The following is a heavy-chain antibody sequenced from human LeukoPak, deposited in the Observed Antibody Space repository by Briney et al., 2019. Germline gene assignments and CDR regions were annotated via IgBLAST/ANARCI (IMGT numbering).Heavy chain of an antibody. J-gene: IGHJ4*02. CDR1: GGSFSGYY. Sequence: PSETLSLTCAVYGGSFSGYYWSWIRQPPGKGLEWIGEINHSGSTNYNPSLKSRVTISVDTSKNQFSLKLSSVTAADTAVYYCARVRIMHRSSGWSRGPYFDYWGQGTLVTVSS. D-gene: IGHD6-19*01. V-gene: IGHV4-34*01. CDR2: INHSGST. CDR3: ARVRIMHRSSGWSRGPYFDY.